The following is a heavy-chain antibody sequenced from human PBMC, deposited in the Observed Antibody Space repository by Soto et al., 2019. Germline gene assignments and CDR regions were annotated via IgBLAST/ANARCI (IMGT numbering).Heavy chain of an antibody. Sequence: GGSLRLSCAAPGFTFSSDCMHWVRQAPGKGLEWVAVISYDGSNKYYADSVKGRFTISRDNSKNTLYLQMNSLRAEDTAVYYCAKDSYYDFWSGYYVYYYGMDVWGQGTTVTVSS. CDR2: ISYDGSNK. D-gene: IGHD3-3*01. J-gene: IGHJ6*02. V-gene: IGHV3-30*18. CDR3: AKDSYYDFWSGYYVYYYGMDV. CDR1: GFTFSSDC.